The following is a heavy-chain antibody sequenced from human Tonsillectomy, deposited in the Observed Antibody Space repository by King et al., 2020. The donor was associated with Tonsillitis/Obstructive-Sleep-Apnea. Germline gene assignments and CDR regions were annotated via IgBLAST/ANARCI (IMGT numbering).Heavy chain of an antibody. CDR1: GFLLSTPGAG. V-gene: IGHV2-5*02. D-gene: IGHD4-17*01. CDR2: IYWDDDR. CDR3: AHRYGDYVRYFRS. Sequence: TLKESGPTLVKPTQTLTLTCTFSGFLLSTPGAGVGWSRQPPGKALEWLAHIYWDDDRGYSPSLKSMLTITKDTSKNQVVLTLTNMDPVDTATYFCAHRYGDYVRYFRSWGQGTLVTVSS. J-gene: IGHJ4*02.